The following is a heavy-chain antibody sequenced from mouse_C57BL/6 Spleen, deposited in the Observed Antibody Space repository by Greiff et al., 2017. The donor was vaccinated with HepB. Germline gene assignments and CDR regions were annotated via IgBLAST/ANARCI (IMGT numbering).Heavy chain of an antibody. Sequence: DVMLVESGGGLVQPGGSLKLSCAASGFTFSDYYMYWVRQTPEKRLEWVAYISNGGGSTYYPDTVKGRFTISRDNAKNTLYLQMSRLKSEDTAMYYCARQRRNGNYGGIFDYWGQGTTLTVSS. D-gene: IGHD2-1*01. V-gene: IGHV5-12*01. CDR1: GFTFSDYY. CDR3: ARQRRNGNYGGIFDY. CDR2: ISNGGGST. J-gene: IGHJ2*01.